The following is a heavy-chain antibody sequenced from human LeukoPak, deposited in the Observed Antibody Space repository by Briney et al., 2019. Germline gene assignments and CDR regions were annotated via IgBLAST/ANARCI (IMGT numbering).Heavy chain of an antibody. CDR2: IYYGGTT. V-gene: IGHV4-39*07. Sequence: KSSETLSLTCTVSGDSIRKSRYYWGWIRQPPGKGLEWIGSIYYGGTTYYNPSLKSRVTISVDTSKNQFSLKVTSVTAADTAVYYCARDPSSSSDSDYWGQGTLVTVSS. J-gene: IGHJ4*02. CDR3: ARDPSSSSDSDY. CDR1: GDSIRKSRYY. D-gene: IGHD6-6*01.